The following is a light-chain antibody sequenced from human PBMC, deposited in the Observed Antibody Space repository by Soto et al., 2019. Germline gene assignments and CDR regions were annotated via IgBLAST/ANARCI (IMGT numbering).Light chain of an antibody. V-gene: IGKV1-39*01. CDR1: QSISSY. Sequence: DIQMTQSPSSLSAAVGDRVTSTCRASQSISSYLNWYQQKPGKAPKLLIYAASSLQSGVPSRFSGSGSGTDFTLTISSLQPEDFATYYCQQSYSTSITFGQGTRLEI. CDR2: AAS. J-gene: IGKJ5*01. CDR3: QQSYSTSIT.